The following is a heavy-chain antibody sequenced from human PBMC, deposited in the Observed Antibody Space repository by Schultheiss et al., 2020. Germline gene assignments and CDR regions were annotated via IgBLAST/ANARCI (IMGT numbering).Heavy chain of an antibody. CDR2: IYSGGRT. V-gene: IGHV3-53*01. CDR1: GFTVSSNY. J-gene: IGHJ4*02. CDR3: AKDGLNIAAAGLDY. Sequence: GGSLRLSCAASGFTVSSNYMSWVRQAPGKGLEWVSVIYSGGRTHYADSVKGRFTISRDSSKNTLYLQMNSLRAEDTAVYYCAKDGLNIAAAGLDYWGQGTLVTVSS. D-gene: IGHD6-13*01.